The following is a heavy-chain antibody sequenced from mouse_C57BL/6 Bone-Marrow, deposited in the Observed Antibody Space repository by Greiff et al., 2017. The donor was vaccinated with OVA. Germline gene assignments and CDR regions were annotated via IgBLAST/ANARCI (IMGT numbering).Heavy chain of an antibody. J-gene: IGHJ3*01. V-gene: IGHV1-55*01. CDR3: AKDGYDGAWVAY. CDR2: IYPGSGST. Sequence: QVQLQQSGAELVKPGASVKMSCKASGYTFTSYWITWVKQRPGQGLEWIGDIYPGSGSTNYNEKFKSKATLTVDTSSSTAYMQLSSLTSEDSAVYYGAKDGYDGAWVAYWGQGTLVTVSA. D-gene: IGHD2-2*01. CDR1: GYTFTSYW.